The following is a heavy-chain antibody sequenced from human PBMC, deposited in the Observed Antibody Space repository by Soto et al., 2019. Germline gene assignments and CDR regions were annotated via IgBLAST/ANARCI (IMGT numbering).Heavy chain of an antibody. D-gene: IGHD1-7*01. V-gene: IGHV1-3*01. CDR2: INAGNGNT. CDR3: AKPITGTTEGDY. J-gene: IGHJ4*02. Sequence: ASVKVSCKASGYTFTSYAMHWVRQAPGQRLEWMGWINAGNGNTKYSQKFQGRVTITRDTSASTAYMELSSLRSEDTAVYYCAKPITGTTEGDYWGKETXVTVSS. CDR1: GYTFTSYA.